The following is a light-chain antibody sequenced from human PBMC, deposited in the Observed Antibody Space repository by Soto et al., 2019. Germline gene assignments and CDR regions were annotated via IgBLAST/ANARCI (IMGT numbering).Light chain of an antibody. CDR3: QQYNSYLWT. CDR1: QSISSW. J-gene: IGKJ1*01. CDR2: DAS. Sequence: DIQMTQSPSTLSASVGDRFTITVRASQSISSWLAWYQQKPGKAPKLLIYDASSLESGVPSRFSGSGSGTEFTLTISSLQPDDFATYYCQQYNSYLWTFGQGTKVDI. V-gene: IGKV1-5*01.